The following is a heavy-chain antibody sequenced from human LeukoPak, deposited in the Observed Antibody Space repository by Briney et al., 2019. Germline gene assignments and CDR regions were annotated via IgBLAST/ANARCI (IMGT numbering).Heavy chain of an antibody. CDR3: ARGPAGIHGLHRGWFDP. Sequence: SETLSLTCAVYGGSFSGYYWSWIRQPPGKGLEWIGEINHSGSTNYNPSLKSRVTISVDTSKNQSSLKLSSVTAADTAVYYCARGPAGIHGLHRGWFDPWGQGTLVTVSS. CDR2: INHSGST. J-gene: IGHJ5*02. D-gene: IGHD5-24*01. V-gene: IGHV4-34*01. CDR1: GGSFSGYY.